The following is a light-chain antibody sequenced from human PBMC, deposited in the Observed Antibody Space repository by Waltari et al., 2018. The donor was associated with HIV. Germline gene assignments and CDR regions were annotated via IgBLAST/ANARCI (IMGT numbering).Light chain of an antibody. J-gene: IGLJ1*01. V-gene: IGLV2-23*01. CDR1: RSDVGSYNL. Sequence: QSALTQPASVSGSPGQSITISCTGTRSDVGSYNLVSWYPQHPGKAPKVMIYEGSKRPSGVSNRFSGSKSGNTASLTISGLQAEDEADYYCCSYTGSSTRRPYVFGTGTKVTVL. CDR3: CSYTGSSTRRPYV. CDR2: EGS.